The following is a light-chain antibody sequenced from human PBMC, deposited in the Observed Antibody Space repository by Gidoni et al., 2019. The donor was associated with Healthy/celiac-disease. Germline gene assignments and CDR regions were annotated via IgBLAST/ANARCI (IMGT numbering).Light chain of an antibody. CDR3: QQYGSSPPDT. CDR2: AAS. J-gene: IGKJ5*01. Sequence: EIVLTQSPGTLSLSPVERATLSCRASHSVSSSYLTWYQQKPGQAPRLLIYAASSRATGTPDRFSGSGSGTDFTLTISRLEPEDFAVYYCQQYGSSPPDTFGQGTRLEIK. CDR1: HSVSSSY. V-gene: IGKV3-20*01.